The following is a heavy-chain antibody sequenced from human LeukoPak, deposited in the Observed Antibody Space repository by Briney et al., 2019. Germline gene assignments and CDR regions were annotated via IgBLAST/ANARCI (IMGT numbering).Heavy chain of an antibody. CDR3: ARSTPTYYDILTPFDY. CDR2: INPNSGGT. D-gene: IGHD3-9*01. J-gene: IGHJ4*02. CDR1: VYTFTGYY. Sequence: ASVKVSCKASVYTFTGYYMHWVRQAPGQGLEWMGWINPNSGGTNYAQKFQGRVTMTRDTSISTAYMELSRLRSDDTAVYYCARSTPTYYDILTPFDYWGQGTLVTVSS. V-gene: IGHV1-2*02.